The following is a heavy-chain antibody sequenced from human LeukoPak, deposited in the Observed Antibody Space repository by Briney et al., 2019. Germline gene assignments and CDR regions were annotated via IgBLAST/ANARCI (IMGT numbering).Heavy chain of an antibody. CDR1: GGTFSRNV. CDR2: IIPIFGTA. D-gene: IGHD6-19*01. J-gene: IGHJ4*02. V-gene: IGHV1-69*05. Sequence: ALVKVSCKASGGTFSRNVISWVRQAPGQGLEWMGRIIPIFGTANYAQKFQGRVTITTDESTSTAYMELNSLRSEDTAIYYCARKTSDWYAAPDHWGQGTLVTVSS. CDR3: ARKTSDWYAAPDH.